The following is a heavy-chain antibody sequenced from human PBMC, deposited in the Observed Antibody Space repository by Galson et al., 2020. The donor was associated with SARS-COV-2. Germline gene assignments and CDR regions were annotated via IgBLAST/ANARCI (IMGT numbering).Heavy chain of an antibody. J-gene: IGHJ4*02. V-gene: IGHV1-8*01. Sequence: ASVKVSCKASGYTFTSYDINWVRQATGQGLEWMGWMNPNSGNTGYAQKFQGRVTMTRNTSISTAYMELSSLRSEDTAVYYCAREGRYCSSTSCYSDEPFDYWGQGTLVTVSS. CDR2: MNPNSGNT. D-gene: IGHD2-2*01. CDR3: AREGRYCSSTSCYSDEPFDY. CDR1: GYTFTSYD.